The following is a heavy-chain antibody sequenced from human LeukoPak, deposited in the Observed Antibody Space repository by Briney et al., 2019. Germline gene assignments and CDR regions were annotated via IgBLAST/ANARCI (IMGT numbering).Heavy chain of an antibody. CDR1: GFTFSSYS. V-gene: IGHV3-21*01. Sequence: GGSLRLSCAASGFTFSSYSMNWARQAPGKGLEWVSSISSSSSYIYYADSVKGRFTISRDNAKNSLYLQMNSLRAEDTAVYYCARAGSGYDADYWGQGILVTVSS. CDR3: ARAGSGYDADY. CDR2: ISSSSSYI. J-gene: IGHJ4*02. D-gene: IGHD5-12*01.